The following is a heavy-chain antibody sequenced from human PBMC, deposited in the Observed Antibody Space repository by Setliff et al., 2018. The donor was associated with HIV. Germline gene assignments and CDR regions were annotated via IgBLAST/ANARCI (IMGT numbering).Heavy chain of an antibody. V-gene: IGHV3-15*01. CDR1: GVTFSNAW. D-gene: IGHD3-10*01. CDR2: IKSKTDGGTT. Sequence: GGSLRLSCVASGVTFSNAWMSWVRQAPGKGLEWVGRIKSKTDGGTTDYAAPVRGRFTVSRDDSKNTLYLEMNSLRADDTAVYYCAPPPRGGPGFSYWGQGTLVTVSS. CDR3: APPPRGGPGFSY. J-gene: IGHJ4*02.